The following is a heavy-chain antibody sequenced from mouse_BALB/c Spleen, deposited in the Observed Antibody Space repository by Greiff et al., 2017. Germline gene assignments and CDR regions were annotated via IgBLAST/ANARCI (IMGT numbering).Heavy chain of an antibody. D-gene: IGHD2-4*01. V-gene: IGHV1-54*01. CDR1: GYAFTNYL. J-gene: IGHJ2*01. Sequence: QVQLQQSGAELVRPGTSVKVSCKASGYAFTNYLIEWVKQRPGQGLEWIGVINPGSGGTNYNEKFKGKATLTADKSSSTAYMQLSSLTSDDSAVYFCARRGDYDYWGQGTTRTVSS. CDR2: INPGSGGT. CDR3: ARRGDYDY.